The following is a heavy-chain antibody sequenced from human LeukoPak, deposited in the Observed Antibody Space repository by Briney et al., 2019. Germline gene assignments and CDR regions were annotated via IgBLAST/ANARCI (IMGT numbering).Heavy chain of an antibody. Sequence: GGSLRLSCAAYGFTFSSYGIHWVRQAPGKGLEWVAFIGYDRNSKHYADSVKGRFTISGDNSKNTLYLQMNSLRTEDTAVYSCAKNRRASGDYAGAFDYWGQGTLVTVSS. D-gene: IGHD4-17*01. CDR2: IGYDRNSK. J-gene: IGHJ4*02. CDR3: AKNRRASGDYAGAFDY. CDR1: GFTFSSYG. V-gene: IGHV3-30*02.